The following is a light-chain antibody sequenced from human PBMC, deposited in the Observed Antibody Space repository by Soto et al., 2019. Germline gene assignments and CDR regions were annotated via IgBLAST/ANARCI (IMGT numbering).Light chain of an antibody. CDR3: GTWDSSLSAGV. V-gene: IGLV1-51*02. CDR1: SSNIGNNY. Sequence: QLVLTQPPSVSAAPGQKVTISCSGSSSNIGNNYVAWYQQLPGTAPKLLIYETNKRPSGIPDRFSGSKSGTSATLGITGLQTGDEADYYCGTWDSSLSAGVFGGGHKLTVL. J-gene: IGLJ2*01. CDR2: ETN.